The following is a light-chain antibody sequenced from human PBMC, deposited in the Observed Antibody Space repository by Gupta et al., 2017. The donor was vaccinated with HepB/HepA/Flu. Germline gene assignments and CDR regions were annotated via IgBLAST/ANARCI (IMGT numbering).Light chain of an antibody. Sequence: QSALTQPRSVSGSPGQSVTISCTGTSNNIGLYNYVSWYQHHPGKAPKLIIYDVNKRPSGVPDRFSGSKSGNTASLTISGLQAEDEANYYCCSYAGTYTLVFGGGTKMTVL. CDR3: CSYAGTYTLV. V-gene: IGLV2-11*01. CDR1: SNNIGLYNY. CDR2: DVN. J-gene: IGLJ2*01.